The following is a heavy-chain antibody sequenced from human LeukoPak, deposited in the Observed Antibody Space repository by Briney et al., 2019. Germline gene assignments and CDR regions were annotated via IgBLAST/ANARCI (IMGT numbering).Heavy chain of an antibody. CDR1: GDSISSYY. CDR2: MYYSGST. J-gene: IGHJ4*02. D-gene: IGHD6-19*01. Sequence: SETLPLTCTVSGDSISSYYWSWIRQPPGKGLDWIGYMYYSGSTNCNPSLKSRVTMSVDTSKNQFSLKLSSVTAADTAVYYCARVDGGSGWYYFDYWGQGTLVTVSS. CDR3: ARVDGGSGWYYFDY. V-gene: IGHV4-59*01.